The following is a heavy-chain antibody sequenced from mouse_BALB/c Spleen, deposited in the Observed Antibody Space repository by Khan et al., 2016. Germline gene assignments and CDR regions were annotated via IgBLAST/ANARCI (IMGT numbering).Heavy chain of an antibody. CDR1: GYTFTNYG. Sequence: QIQLVQSGPELKKPGETVKICKASGYTFTNYGVHWVKQAPGKGLKWMGWINTNTGAPTYAEEFKGRFAFSLETSASTAFLQIDNLKNEDTATYFCARWYGNDSLDYWGQGTSVTVSS. CDR2: INTNTGAP. V-gene: IGHV9-3*02. CDR3: ARWYGNDSLDY. J-gene: IGHJ4*01. D-gene: IGHD2-10*02.